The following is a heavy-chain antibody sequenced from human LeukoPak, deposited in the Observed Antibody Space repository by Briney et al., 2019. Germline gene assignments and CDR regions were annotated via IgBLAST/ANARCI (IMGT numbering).Heavy chain of an antibody. Sequence: PSETLSLTCTVSGGSISSSSYYWGWIRQPPGKGLEWIGSIYYSGSTYYNPSLNSRVTISVDTSRNQFSLKLSSVTAADTAVYYCARELGGSESYYNDDGFDIWGQGTMVTVSS. V-gene: IGHV4-39*02. CDR1: GGSISSSSYY. J-gene: IGHJ3*02. D-gene: IGHD3-10*01. CDR2: IYYSGST. CDR3: ARELGGSESYYNDDGFDI.